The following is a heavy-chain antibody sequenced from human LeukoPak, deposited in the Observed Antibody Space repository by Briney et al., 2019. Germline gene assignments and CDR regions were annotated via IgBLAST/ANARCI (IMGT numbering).Heavy chain of an antibody. J-gene: IGHJ3*02. Sequence: SETLSLTCTVSGGSISSYYWSWIRQPPGKGLEWIGYIYYSGSTNYNPSLKSRVTISVDTSKNQFSLKLSSVTAADTAVYDCARVTIFGVVDAFDIWGQGTMVTVSS. V-gene: IGHV4-59*01. CDR2: IYYSGST. D-gene: IGHD3-3*01. CDR1: GGSISSYY. CDR3: ARVTIFGVVDAFDI.